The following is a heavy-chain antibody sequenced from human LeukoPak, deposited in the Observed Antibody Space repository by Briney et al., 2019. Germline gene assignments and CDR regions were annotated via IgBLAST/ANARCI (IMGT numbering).Heavy chain of an antibody. Sequence: GGALRLSCAASGFTLSSYALGWVRQVPGEGLVWVSRISGDGSSTTYVDSVKGRFTISRDNAKNTLYLQMNSLRAEDTAVYYCARGGYGAHMGWGQGTLVTVSS. CDR2: ISGDGSST. CDR1: GFTLSSYA. CDR3: ARGGYGAHMG. V-gene: IGHV3-74*01. J-gene: IGHJ4*02. D-gene: IGHD4-17*01.